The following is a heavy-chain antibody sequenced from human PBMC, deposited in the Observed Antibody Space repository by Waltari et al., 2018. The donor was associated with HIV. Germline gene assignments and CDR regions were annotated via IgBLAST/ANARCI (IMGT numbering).Heavy chain of an antibody. J-gene: IGHJ4*02. CDR1: GGSISSSSYY. V-gene: IGHV4-39*01. CDR3: ARHQLHTGIVGANLLDY. CDR2: FYYSGST. D-gene: IGHD1-26*01. Sequence: QLQLQESGPGLVKPSETLSLTCTVSGGSISSSSYYWGWIRRPPGQGREWIGSFYYSGSTYYNPSLKIRVTISVDTSKNQFSLKLSSVTAADTAVYYCARHQLHTGIVGANLLDYWGQGTLVTVSS.